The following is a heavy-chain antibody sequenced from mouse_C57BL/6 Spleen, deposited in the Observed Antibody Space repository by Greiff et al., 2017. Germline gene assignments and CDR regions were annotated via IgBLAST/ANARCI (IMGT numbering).Heavy chain of an antibody. Sequence: VQLQQSGAELVRPGTSVKVSCKASGYAFTNYLIEWVKQRPGQGLEWIGVINPGSGGTNYNEKFKGKAKLTADKSSSTAYMQLSSLTSEDSAVYFCARDDGYYGDYFDYWGQGTTLTVSS. V-gene: IGHV1-54*01. J-gene: IGHJ2*01. CDR1: GYAFTNYL. CDR3: ARDDGYYGDYFDY. D-gene: IGHD2-3*01. CDR2: INPGSGGT.